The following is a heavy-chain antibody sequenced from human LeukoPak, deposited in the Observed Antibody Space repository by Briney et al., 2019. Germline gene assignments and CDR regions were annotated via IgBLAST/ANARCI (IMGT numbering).Heavy chain of an antibody. J-gene: IGHJ6*03. CDR3: ARGGHSGSYYYYYYYMDV. Sequence: GGSLRLSCAASGFTFSSYSMNWVRQAPGKGLEWVSSISSSSSYIYYADSVKGRFTISRDNAKNSLYLQMNSLRAEDTAVYYCARGGHSGSYYYYYYYMDVWGKGTTVTVSS. V-gene: IGHV3-21*01. CDR1: GFTFSSYS. CDR2: ISSSSSYI. D-gene: IGHD1-26*01.